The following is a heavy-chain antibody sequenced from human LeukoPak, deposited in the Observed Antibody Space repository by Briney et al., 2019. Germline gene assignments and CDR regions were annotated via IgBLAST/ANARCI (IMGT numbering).Heavy chain of an antibody. CDR1: GFTVSSNY. CDR2: IYSGGTT. CDR3: ARDRALRFYYMDV. V-gene: IGHV3-66*01. D-gene: IGHD3-3*01. J-gene: IGHJ6*03. Sequence: AGGSLRLSCVASGFTVSSNYMSWVRQAPGKGLEWVSVIYSGGTTYYADSVKGRFTISRDNSKNTLYLQMDSLRAEDTAVYYCARDRALRFYYMDVWGKGTTVTVSS.